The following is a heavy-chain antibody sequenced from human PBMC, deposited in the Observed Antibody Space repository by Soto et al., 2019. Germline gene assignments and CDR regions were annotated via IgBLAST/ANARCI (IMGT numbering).Heavy chain of an antibody. Sequence: SLRLSCEASGFSIRDYWMHWVRQAPGEGLVWVSCINGDASSTTYADSVKGRFTISRDDAKNTVYLQMTSLRAEDTAVYFCARDRSYAMEVWGQGTRVTVSS. V-gene: IGHV3-74*01. CDR1: GFSIRDYW. J-gene: IGHJ6*02. CDR2: INGDASST. CDR3: ARDRSYAMEV.